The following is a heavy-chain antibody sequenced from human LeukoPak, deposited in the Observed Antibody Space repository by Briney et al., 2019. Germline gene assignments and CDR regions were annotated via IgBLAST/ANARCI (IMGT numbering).Heavy chain of an antibody. Sequence: GGSLRLSCAVSGFIFSNYDMNWVRQAPENGLEWVSSISTSSSYIYYADSVKGRFTISRDNAKNSLYLQMYSLRAEDTAVYYCARAPLLWWEGRLEEGSFDYWGQGTLVTVSS. J-gene: IGHJ4*02. CDR2: ISTSSSYI. D-gene: IGHD2-21*01. V-gene: IGHV3-21*01. CDR1: GFIFSNYD. CDR3: ARAPLLWWEGRLEEGSFDY.